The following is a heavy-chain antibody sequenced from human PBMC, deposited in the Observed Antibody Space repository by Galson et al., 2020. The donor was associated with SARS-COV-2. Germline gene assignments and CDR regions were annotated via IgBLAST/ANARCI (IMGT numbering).Heavy chain of an antibody. CDR3: AGPSGLYYYYYSGMDV. Sequence: GESLKISCKASGYTFTSYGISWVRQAPGQGLEWMGWISAYNGNTNYAQKLQGRVTMTTDTSTSTAYMELRSLRSDDTAVYYCAGPSGLYYYYYSGMDVWGQVTTVTVSS. D-gene: IGHD3-10*01. CDR2: ISAYNGNT. J-gene: IGHJ6*02. CDR1: GYTFTSYG. V-gene: IGHV1-18*01.